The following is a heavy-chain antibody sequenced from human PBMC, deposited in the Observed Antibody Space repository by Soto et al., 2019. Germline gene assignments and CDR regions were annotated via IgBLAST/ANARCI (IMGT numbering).Heavy chain of an antibody. J-gene: IGHJ4*02. V-gene: IGHV1-3*01. CDR3: ARDNSGYSPFDY. CDR2: INPGNDNT. D-gene: IGHD3-22*01. CDR1: GYTLTTYA. Sequence: QVQLVQSGAEVKKPGASVKVSCKASGYTLTTYAMHWVRQAPGQRLEWMGCINPGNDNTRYSQKFHGRVTITRDTSASTAYMELSSLISEDTAVYYCARDNSGYSPFDYWGQGTLVSVSS.